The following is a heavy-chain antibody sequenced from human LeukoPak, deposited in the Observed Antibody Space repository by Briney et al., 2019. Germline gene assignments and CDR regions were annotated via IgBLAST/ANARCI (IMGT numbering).Heavy chain of an antibody. J-gene: IGHJ4*02. Sequence: GGSLRLSCAASGFTFSSYGMHWVRQAPGKGLEWVAVISYDGSNKYYADSVKGRFTISRDSSKNTLYLQMNSLRAEDTAVYYCAKDYSGPFDYWGQGTLVTVSS. V-gene: IGHV3-30*18. CDR2: ISYDGSNK. CDR1: GFTFSSYG. CDR3: AKDYSGPFDY. D-gene: IGHD4-11*01.